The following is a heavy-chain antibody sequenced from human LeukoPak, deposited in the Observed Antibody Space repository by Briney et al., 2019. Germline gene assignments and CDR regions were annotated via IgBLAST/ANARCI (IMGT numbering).Heavy chain of an antibody. CDR1: GGSISSGGYY. Sequence: SQTLSLTCTVSGGSISSGGYYWSWIRQHPGKGLEWIGYIYYSGSTYYNPSLKSRVTISEDTSKNQFSLKLSSVTAADTAVYYCASSVAYCGGDCYFGYFQHWGQGTLVTVSS. V-gene: IGHV4-31*03. CDR2: IYYSGST. D-gene: IGHD2-21*02. CDR3: ASSVAYCGGDCYFGYFQH. J-gene: IGHJ1*01.